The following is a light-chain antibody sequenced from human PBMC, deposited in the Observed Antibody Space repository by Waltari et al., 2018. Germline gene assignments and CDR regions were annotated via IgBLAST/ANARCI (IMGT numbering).Light chain of an antibody. CDR2: DTT. CDR1: TGPVTSSHY. Sequence: QAVVTQEPSLTVSPGGTVTLTCGSSTGPVTSSHYPYWFQQRPGQAPRTLIYDTTKTHSWTPARFSGSLLGGKAALTLSGAQPEDEAEYYCFLSYSVALYVFGTGTKVTVL. CDR3: FLSYSVALYV. J-gene: IGLJ1*01. V-gene: IGLV7-46*01.